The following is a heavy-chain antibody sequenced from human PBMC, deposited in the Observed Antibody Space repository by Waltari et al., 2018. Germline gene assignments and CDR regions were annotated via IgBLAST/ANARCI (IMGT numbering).Heavy chain of an antibody. J-gene: IGHJ4*02. D-gene: IGHD6-19*01. V-gene: IGHV4-59*11. CDR1: GGSISSHY. CDR3: ARLSGVADY. Sequence: QVQLQESGPGLVKPSETLSLTCTVSGGSISSHYWSWIRQPPGKGREWIGYIYYSGSTNYNPSLKSRVTISVDTSKNQFSLKLSSVTAADTAVYYCARLSGVADYWGQGTLVTVSS. CDR2: IYYSGST.